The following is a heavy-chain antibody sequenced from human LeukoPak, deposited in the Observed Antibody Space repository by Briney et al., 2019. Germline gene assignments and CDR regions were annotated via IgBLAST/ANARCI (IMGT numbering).Heavy chain of an antibody. Sequence: GGSLRLSCAASGFTFSSYAMSWVRQAPGKGLEWVSAISGSGGSTYYADPVKGRFTISRDNSKNTVYLQVDSLRAKDTAVYYCAKEGGAAAVAGLFDYWGQGTLVTVSS. CDR2: ISGSGGST. CDR1: GFTFSSYA. V-gene: IGHV3-23*01. CDR3: AKEGGAAAVAGLFDY. D-gene: IGHD6-19*01. J-gene: IGHJ4*02.